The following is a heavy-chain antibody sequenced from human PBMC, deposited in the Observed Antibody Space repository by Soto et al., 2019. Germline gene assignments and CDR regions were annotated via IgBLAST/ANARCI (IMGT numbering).Heavy chain of an antibody. D-gene: IGHD1-26*01. V-gene: IGHV1-69*13. CDR1: GGTFSSYS. CDR3: ARETSGSYPYYFDY. J-gene: IGHJ4*02. Sequence: SVKVSCKASGGTFSSYSISWVRQAPGQGLEWMGGIIPIFGTANYAQKFQGRVTITADESTSTAYMELSSLRSEDTAVYYCARETSGSYPYYFDYWGQGTLVTVSS. CDR2: IIPIFGTA.